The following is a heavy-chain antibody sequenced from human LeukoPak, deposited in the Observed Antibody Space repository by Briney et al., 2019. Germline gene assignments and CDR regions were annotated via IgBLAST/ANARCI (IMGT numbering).Heavy chain of an antibody. D-gene: IGHD2-21*01. Sequence: PSETLSLTCTVSGGSISSYYWSWIRQPPGKGLEWIGYINYSGTTNYNPSVKSRVTISVDTSKNPFYLKLTCVSAADTAVYYCARHGLHSSYYYGLDVWGQGTTVTVSS. V-gene: IGHV4-59*08. CDR3: ARHGLHSSYYYGLDV. CDR2: INYSGTT. CDR1: GGSISSYY. J-gene: IGHJ6*02.